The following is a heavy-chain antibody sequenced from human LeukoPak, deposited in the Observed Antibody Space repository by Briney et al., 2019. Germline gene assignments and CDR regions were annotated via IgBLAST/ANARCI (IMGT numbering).Heavy chain of an antibody. V-gene: IGHV4-59*08. CDR3: ARQEYYYDSSGYYDWYFDL. J-gene: IGHJ2*01. Sequence: PSETLSLTCTVSGGSISSYYWSWVRQPPGKGLEWIGYIYYTGSTNYNPSLKSRVTISVDTSKNQFSLKLSSVTAADTAVYYCARQEYYYDSSGYYDWYFDLWGRGTLVTVSS. CDR2: IYYTGST. D-gene: IGHD3-22*01. CDR1: GGSISSYY.